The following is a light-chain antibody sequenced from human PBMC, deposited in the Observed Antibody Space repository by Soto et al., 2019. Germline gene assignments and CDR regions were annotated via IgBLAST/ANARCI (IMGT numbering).Light chain of an antibody. CDR3: QQYNNWPT. Sequence: IVMTQSPAPLSVSPGERATLSCRASQSVSINLAWYQQKPGQAPRLLISVASTRATGIPARFSGSGSGTEFTLTISRLQSEDFAVYYCQQYNNWPTLGQGTRLEI. V-gene: IGKV3-15*01. J-gene: IGKJ5*01. CDR1: QSVSIN. CDR2: VAS.